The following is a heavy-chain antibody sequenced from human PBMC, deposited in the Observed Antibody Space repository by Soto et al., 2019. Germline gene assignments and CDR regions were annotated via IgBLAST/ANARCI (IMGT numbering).Heavy chain of an antibody. CDR1: GGSISSYY. D-gene: IGHD3-22*01. Sequence: PSETLSLTCTVSGGSISSYYWSWIRQPPGKGLEWIGYIYYSGSTNYNPSLKSRVTISVDTSKNQFSLKLSSVTAADTAVYYCARGEEYDYYDSSGYGFDYWGQGTLVTVSS. CDR2: IYYSGST. V-gene: IGHV4-59*12. CDR3: ARGEEYDYYDSSGYGFDY. J-gene: IGHJ4*02.